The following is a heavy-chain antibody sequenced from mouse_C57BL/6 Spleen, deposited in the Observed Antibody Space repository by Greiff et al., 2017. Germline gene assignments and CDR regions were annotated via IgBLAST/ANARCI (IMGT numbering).Heavy chain of an antibody. Sequence: VQLQQSGAELVKPGASVKLSCTASGFNIKDYYMHWVKQRTEQGLEWIGRIDPEDGETKYAPKFQGKATRTADTSSNTAYLQLSSLTSEDTAVYYCAREGSSGYGAWFAYWGQGTLVTVSA. J-gene: IGHJ3*01. CDR3: AREGSSGYGAWFAY. D-gene: IGHD3-2*02. CDR1: GFNIKDYY. V-gene: IGHV14-2*01. CDR2: IDPEDGET.